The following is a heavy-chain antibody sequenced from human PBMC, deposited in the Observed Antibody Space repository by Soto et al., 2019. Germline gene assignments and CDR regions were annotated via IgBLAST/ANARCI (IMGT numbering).Heavy chain of an antibody. CDR2: ISYTGSTI. CDR1: EFTFSNYE. V-gene: IGHV3-48*03. Sequence: LRLSCVGSEFTFSNYEMNWVRQAPGKGLEWVSYISYTGSTIYYADSVRGRFTISRDNSKNSLYLQMNSLRAEDTAVYYCARGLRNYYDRSGLHYWGQGTLVTVSS. J-gene: IGHJ4*02. D-gene: IGHD3-22*01. CDR3: ARGLRNYYDRSGLHY.